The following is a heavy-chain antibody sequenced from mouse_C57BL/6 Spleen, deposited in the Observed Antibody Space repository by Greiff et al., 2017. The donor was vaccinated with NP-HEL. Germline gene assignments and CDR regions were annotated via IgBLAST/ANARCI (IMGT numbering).Heavy chain of an antibody. CDR1: GYTFTDYE. Sequence: VKLMASGAELVRPGASVTLSCKASGYTFTDYEMHWVKQTPVHGLEWIGAIDPETGGTAYHQKFKGKALLTADKSSSTAYMELRSLTSEDSAVYYCTRSSLTGWYFDVWGTGTTVTVSS. J-gene: IGHJ1*03. V-gene: IGHV1-15*01. CDR3: TRSSLTGWYFDV. D-gene: IGHD4-1*01. CDR2: IDPETGGT.